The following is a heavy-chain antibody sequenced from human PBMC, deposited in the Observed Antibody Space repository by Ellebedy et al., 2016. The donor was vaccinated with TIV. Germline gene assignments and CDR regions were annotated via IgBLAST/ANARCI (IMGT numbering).Heavy chain of an antibody. CDR1: GFTFSNYR. D-gene: IGHD3-22*01. CDR3: AGPVNDDDSSGFDY. CDR2: ISSDGRNK. V-gene: IGHV3-30*19. Sequence: GESLKISXAGSGFTFSNYRLHWVRQAPGKGLEWVAVISSDGRNKYYADSVKGRFTISSDNSKNTLYLQMNSLRVEDTAVYYCAGPVNDDDSSGFDYWGQGTLVTVSS. J-gene: IGHJ4*02.